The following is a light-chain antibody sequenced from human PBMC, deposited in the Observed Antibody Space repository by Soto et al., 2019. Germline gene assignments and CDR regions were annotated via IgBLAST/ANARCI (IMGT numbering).Light chain of an antibody. J-gene: IGKJ1*01. CDR3: QQYGSSPQT. Sequence: IALTQSPGTLSLAPGERATLSCRASQSVSSSYLAWYKQKPGQAPRLLISGASSRATGIPDRLSGSASGTEFTLTISRMEPEDFAVYYCQQYGSSPQTFGQGTKV. V-gene: IGKV3-20*01. CDR2: GAS. CDR1: QSVSSSY.